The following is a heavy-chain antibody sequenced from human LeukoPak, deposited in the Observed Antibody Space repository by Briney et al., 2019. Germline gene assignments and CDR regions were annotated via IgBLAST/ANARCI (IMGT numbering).Heavy chain of an antibody. J-gene: IGHJ5*02. V-gene: IGHV3-11*06. Sequence: GGSLRLSCVASGFTFSDYYMSWIRQAPGKGLEWVSYISSSSYYTNYADSVRGRFTISRDNAKNSLYLQMNSLRAEDTAVYYCARPPYSSSWDPGWFDPWGQGTLITVSS. D-gene: IGHD6-13*01. CDR2: ISSSSYYT. CDR1: GFTFSDYY. CDR3: ARPPYSSSWDPGWFDP.